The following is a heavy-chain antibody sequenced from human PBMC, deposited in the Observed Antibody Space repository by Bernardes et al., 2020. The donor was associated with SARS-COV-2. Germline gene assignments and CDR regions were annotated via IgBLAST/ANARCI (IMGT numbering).Heavy chain of an antibody. CDR1: GGSISSYY. Sequence: SETLSLTCTFSGGSISSYYWSWIRQPPGKGLECIGYIYYSGSTNYNPSLKSRVTISVDTSKNQFSLTLSSVTAADTAVYYCARQVGQLLVRSNHFDYLGQGTLVTVSS. CDR2: IYYSGST. CDR3: ARQVGQLLVRSNHFDY. J-gene: IGHJ4*02. V-gene: IGHV4-59*08. D-gene: IGHD6-19*01.